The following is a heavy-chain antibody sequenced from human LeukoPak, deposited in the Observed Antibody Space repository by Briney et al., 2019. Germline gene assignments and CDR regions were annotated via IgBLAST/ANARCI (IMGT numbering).Heavy chain of an antibody. D-gene: IGHD3-9*01. CDR2: ISGSGGST. CDR1: GIIVNSRA. CDR3: AKDNILTGYYDY. J-gene: IGHJ4*02. Sequence: PGGSLRLSCETSGIIVNSRAMSWVRQAPGKGLEWVSAISGSGGSTYYADSVKGRFTISRDNSKNTLYLQMNSLRAEDTAVYYCAKDNILTGYYDYWGQGTLVTVSS. V-gene: IGHV3-23*01.